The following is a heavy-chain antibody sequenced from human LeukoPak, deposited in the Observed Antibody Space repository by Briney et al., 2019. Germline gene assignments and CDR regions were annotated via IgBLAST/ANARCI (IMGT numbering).Heavy chain of an antibody. V-gene: IGHV3-64D*09. Sequence: GGSLRLSCAASGFTFSNNAMHWVRQAPGKGLEYVSGISNNGGSTYYPDSMKGRFTISRDNSKNTLYLQMSSLRAEDTAQYHCVQDWVATIDAPRHFDHWGQGALVTVSS. J-gene: IGHJ4*02. CDR2: ISNNGGST. D-gene: IGHD5-24*01. CDR3: VQDWVATIDAPRHFDH. CDR1: GFTFSNNA.